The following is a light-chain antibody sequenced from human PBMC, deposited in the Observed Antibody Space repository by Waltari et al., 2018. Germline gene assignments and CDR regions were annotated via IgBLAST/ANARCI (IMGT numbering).Light chain of an antibody. V-gene: IGLV2-18*02. J-gene: IGLJ2*01. CDR2: EVS. CDR1: SSDVGSYNR. CDR3: SSYTSSSTFSVV. Sequence: QSALTQPPSVSGSPGQSVTISCPGTSSDVGSYNRFSWYQQPPGTAPKLMIYEVSNRPSGVPDRFSGSKSGNTASLTISGLQAEDEADYYCSSYTSSSTFSVVFGGGTKLTVL.